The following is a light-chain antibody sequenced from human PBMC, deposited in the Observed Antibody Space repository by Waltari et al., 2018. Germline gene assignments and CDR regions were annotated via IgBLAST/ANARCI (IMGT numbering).Light chain of an antibody. CDR2: WAS. CDR3: QQYYSTPLT. CDR1: QSVLYSPNNKNY. V-gene: IGKV4-1*01. J-gene: IGKJ1*01. Sequence: DIVMTQSPDSLAVSLGERATINCKSSQSVLYSPNNKNYLAWYQQKPAQPPKLLIYWASTRESGVPDRFSGSGSGTDFTLTISSLQAEDVAVYYCQQYYSTPLTFGQGTKVEIK.